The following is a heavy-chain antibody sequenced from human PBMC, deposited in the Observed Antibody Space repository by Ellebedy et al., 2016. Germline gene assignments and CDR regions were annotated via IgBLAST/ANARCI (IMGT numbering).Heavy chain of an antibody. V-gene: IGHV5-10-1*01. CDR1: GYSFTSYW. J-gene: IGHJ6*02. D-gene: IGHD3-10*01. CDR2: IDPSDSYT. Sequence: GESLKISXKGSGYSFTSYWISWVRQMPGKGLEWMGRIDPSDSYTNYSPSFQGHVTISADKSISTAYLQWSSLKASDTAMYYCARQSYNYYGSGSYLVMDVWGQGTTVTVSS. CDR3: ARQSYNYYGSGSYLVMDV.